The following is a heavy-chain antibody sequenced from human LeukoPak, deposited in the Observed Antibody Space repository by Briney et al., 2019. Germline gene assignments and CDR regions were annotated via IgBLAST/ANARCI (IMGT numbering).Heavy chain of an antibody. CDR3: ASVGSGWYGHLPFDY. CDR1: GFTFSSYS. D-gene: IGHD6-19*01. CDR2: ISSSSSYI. J-gene: IGHJ4*02. V-gene: IGHV3-21*01. Sequence: GGSLRLSCAASGFTFSSYSMNWVRQAPGKGLEWVSSISSSSSYIYYADSVKGRFTISRDNAKNSLYLQMNSLRAEDTAVYYCASVGSGWYGHLPFDYWGQGTLVTVSS.